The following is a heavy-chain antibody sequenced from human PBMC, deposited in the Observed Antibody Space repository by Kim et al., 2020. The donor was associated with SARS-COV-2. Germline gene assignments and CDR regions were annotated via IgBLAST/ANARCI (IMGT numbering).Heavy chain of an antibody. CDR3: ASQLIEQPNGMVV. J-gene: IGHJ6*02. Sequence: GGSLRLSCAASGFTFSSYSMNWVRQAPGKGLEWVSYISSSSSTIYYADSVKGRFTISRDNAKNSLYLQMNSLGAEDTAVYYCASQLIEQPNGMVVWGQGT. D-gene: IGHD2-2*01. CDR1: GFTFSSYS. V-gene: IGHV3-48*01. CDR2: ISSSSSTI.